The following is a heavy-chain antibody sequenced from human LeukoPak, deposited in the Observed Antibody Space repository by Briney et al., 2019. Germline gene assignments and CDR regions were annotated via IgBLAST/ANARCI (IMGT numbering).Heavy chain of an antibody. J-gene: IGHJ4*02. Sequence: GGSLILSCAASGFTFGSYAMTWVRQAPGKGLEWVSVITGSDLSTYYADSVRGRFTISRDNSKNTLYLQMNSLRADDTAVYYCAKHRGSGVAGTGGVESWGQGTLVTVSS. CDR3: AKHRGSGVAGTGGVES. D-gene: IGHD6-19*01. V-gene: IGHV3-23*01. CDR2: ITGSDLST. CDR1: GFTFGSYA.